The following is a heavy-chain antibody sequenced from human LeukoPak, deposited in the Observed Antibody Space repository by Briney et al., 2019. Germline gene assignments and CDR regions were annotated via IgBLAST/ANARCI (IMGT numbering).Heavy chain of an antibody. Sequence: SETLSLTCTVSGGSISSYYLSWVRQPPGQGLEWIGYIYYSGSTNYNPSLKSRVTISVDTSKNQFSLKLSSVTAADTAVYYCARVVVVAATGRDYYYYGMDVWGQGTTVTVSS. V-gene: IGHV4-59*01. J-gene: IGHJ6*02. CDR3: ARVVVVAATGRDYYYYGMDV. CDR1: GGSISSYY. D-gene: IGHD2-15*01. CDR2: IYYSGST.